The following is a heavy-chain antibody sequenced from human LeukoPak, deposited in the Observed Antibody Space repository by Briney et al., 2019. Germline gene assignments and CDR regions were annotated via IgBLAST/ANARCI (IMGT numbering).Heavy chain of an antibody. CDR1: GFTFSSYG. V-gene: IGHV3-23*01. CDR3: AKGRYQLLSLYYFDS. D-gene: IGHD2-2*01. J-gene: IGHJ4*02. CDR2: VSGSGGST. Sequence: GGSLRLSCAASGFTFSSYGTSWVRQAPGKGLEWVSAVSGSGGSTYYADSVKGRFTISRDNSKTTLYLQMNSLRADDTAIYYCAKGRYQLLSLYYFDSWGQGTLVTVSS.